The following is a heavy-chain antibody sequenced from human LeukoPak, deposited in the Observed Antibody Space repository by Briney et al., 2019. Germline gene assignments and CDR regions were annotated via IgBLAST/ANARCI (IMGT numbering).Heavy chain of an antibody. CDR3: ARGGGAFCGSDCHRNFDY. CDR2: IYSDGRT. CDR1: GFTVSNNY. Sequence: GGSLRLSCAASGFTVSNNYMSWVRQAPGKGLEWVSVIYSDGRTYYANSVKGRFTISRDNSKNTLDLQMNSLRAEDTAVYYCARGGGAFCGSDCHRNFDYWGQGTLVTVSS. V-gene: IGHV3-53*01. D-gene: IGHD2-21*02. J-gene: IGHJ4*02.